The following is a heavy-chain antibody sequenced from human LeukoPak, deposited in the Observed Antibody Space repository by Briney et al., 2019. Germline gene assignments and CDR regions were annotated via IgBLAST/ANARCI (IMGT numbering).Heavy chain of an antibody. CDR2: IVVGSGNT. CDR1: GFTFTSSA. Sequence: SVKVSCKASGFTFTSSAMQWVRQARGQRLEWIGWIVVGSGNTSYAQKFQERVTITRDMSTSTAYMELSSLRSEDTAVYYCAAGGLYYYYYGMDVWGQGTTVTVSS. V-gene: IGHV1-58*02. J-gene: IGHJ6*02. CDR3: AAGGLYYYYYGMDV. D-gene: IGHD5/OR15-5a*01.